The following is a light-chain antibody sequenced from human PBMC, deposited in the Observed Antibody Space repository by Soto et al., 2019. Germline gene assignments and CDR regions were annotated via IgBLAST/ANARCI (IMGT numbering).Light chain of an antibody. Sequence: QSVLAQPLSVSASPGQSVTISCTGTSSDVGTYNYVSWYQQHPGKAPKLMIEDVSKRPSGVPDRFSGSKSGNTASLTISGLQAEDEADYYCSSYSNTTTRYVFGAGTKVTVL. CDR3: SSYSNTTTRYV. V-gene: IGLV2-11*01. J-gene: IGLJ1*01. CDR1: SSDVGTYNY. CDR2: DVS.